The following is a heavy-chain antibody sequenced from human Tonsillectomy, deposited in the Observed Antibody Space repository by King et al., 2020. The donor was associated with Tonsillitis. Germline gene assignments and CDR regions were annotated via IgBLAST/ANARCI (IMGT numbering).Heavy chain of an antibody. D-gene: IGHD2-15*01. CDR3: ARDLHSPFDY. CDR2: IFYDESYK. CDR1: GFSFSSYT. J-gene: IGHJ4*02. Sequence: VQLVESGGGVVQPGGSLRLSCAASGFSFSSYTLHWVRQAPGMGLEWVANIFYDESYKYYADSVKGRFTISRDNSKNTLYLQMNNLRVEDTAVYYCARDLHSPFDYWGQGTLVTVSS. V-gene: IGHV3-30*01.